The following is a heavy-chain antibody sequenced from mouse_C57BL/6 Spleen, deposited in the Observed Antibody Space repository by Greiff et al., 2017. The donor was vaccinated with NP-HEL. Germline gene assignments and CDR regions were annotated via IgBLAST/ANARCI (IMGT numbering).Heavy chain of an antibody. J-gene: IGHJ3*01. D-gene: IGHD2-4*01. CDR3: APYDYAAWFAY. Sequence: VQGVESGPELVKPGASVKISCKASGYAFSSSWMNWVKQRPGQGLEWIGRIYPGDGDTNYNGKFKGKATLTADKSSSTAYMQLSSLTSEDSAVYFCAPYDYAAWFAYWGQGTLVTVSA. CDR1: GYAFSSSW. V-gene: IGHV1-82*01. CDR2: IYPGDGDT.